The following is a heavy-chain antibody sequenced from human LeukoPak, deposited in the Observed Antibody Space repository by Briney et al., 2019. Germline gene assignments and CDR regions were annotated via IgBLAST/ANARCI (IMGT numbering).Heavy chain of an antibody. Sequence: ASVKVSCKAYGYTFTGYYVLWVRQAPGQGHEWMGWINPNSGGTHSAQKFQGRVTMTRDTSISTAYMELSRLTSDDTAVYYCARWVGYSNWFDPWGQGTLVTVSS. V-gene: IGHV1-2*02. D-gene: IGHD2-15*01. CDR3: ARWVGYSNWFDP. CDR2: INPNSGGT. CDR1: GYTFTGYY. J-gene: IGHJ5*02.